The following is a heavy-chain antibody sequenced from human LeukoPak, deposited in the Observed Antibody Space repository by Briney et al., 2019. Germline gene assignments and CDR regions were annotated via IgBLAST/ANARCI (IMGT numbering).Heavy chain of an antibody. J-gene: IGHJ1*01. CDR1: GFTFSSFW. Sequence: GGFLRLSCAASGFTFSSFWMHWVRQAPGKGLVWVSRINSDGSTTTYADSVKGRFTISRDNAKNTLYLQMNSLRVEDTAVYYCLVIIIGGSSQQWGPGTLVTVSS. V-gene: IGHV3-74*01. CDR3: LVIIIGGSSQQ. D-gene: IGHD2/OR15-2a*01. CDR2: INSDGSTT.